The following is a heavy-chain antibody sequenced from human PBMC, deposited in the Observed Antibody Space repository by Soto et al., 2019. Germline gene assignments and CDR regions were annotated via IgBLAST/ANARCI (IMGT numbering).Heavy chain of an antibody. V-gene: IGHV3-30*18. Sequence: QSGGSLRLSCAASGFTFSSYGMHWVRQAPGKGLEWVAVISYDGSNKYYADSVKGRFTISRDNSKNTLYLQMNSLRAEDTAVYYCAKAQGLYYYYGMDVWGQGTTVTVSS. J-gene: IGHJ6*02. CDR3: AKAQGLYYYYGMDV. CDR1: GFTFSSYG. CDR2: ISYDGSNK.